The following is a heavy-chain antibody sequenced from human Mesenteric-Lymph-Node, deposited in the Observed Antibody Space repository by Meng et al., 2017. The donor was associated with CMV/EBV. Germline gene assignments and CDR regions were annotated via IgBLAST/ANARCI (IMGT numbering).Heavy chain of an antibody. CDR2: VSGDGGIS. J-gene: IGHJ4*02. D-gene: IGHD3-3*01. CDR1: GFPFSSNA. Sequence: GGSLRLSCAASGFPFSSNAMNWVRQAPGKGLEWVSVVSGDGGISYYADSVKGRFTISRDNSKNTLYLQMNNLRAEDTAIYYCAKERFLEWTRGYFDYWGQGTLVTVSS. V-gene: IGHV3-23*01. CDR3: AKERFLEWTRGYFDY.